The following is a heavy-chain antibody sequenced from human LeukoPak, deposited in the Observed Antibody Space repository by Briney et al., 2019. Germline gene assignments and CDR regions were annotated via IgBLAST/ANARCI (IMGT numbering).Heavy chain of an antibody. D-gene: IGHD6-19*01. CDR1: GGSFSGYY. CDR2: INHSGST. V-gene: IGHV4-34*01. CDR3: ASTSGSGWYFDY. Sequence: SETLSLTCAVYGGSFSGYYWSWIRQPPGKGLEWIGEINHSGSTNYNPSLKSRVTISVDTSKNQFSLKLSSVTAADTAVYYCASTSGSGWYFDYWGQGTLVTVSS. J-gene: IGHJ4*02.